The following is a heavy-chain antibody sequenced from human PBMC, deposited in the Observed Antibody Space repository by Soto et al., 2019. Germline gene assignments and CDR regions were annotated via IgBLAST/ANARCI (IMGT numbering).Heavy chain of an antibody. Sequence: SETLSLTCAVSGGSISSSNWWSWVRQPPGKGLEWIGEIYHSGSTNYNPSLKSRVTISVDTSKNQFSLKLSSVTAADTAVYYCARATIRSWRFYGMDVWGQGTTVTVSS. V-gene: IGHV4-4*02. D-gene: IGHD1-1*01. CDR1: GGSISSSNW. CDR3: ARATIRSWRFYGMDV. J-gene: IGHJ6*02. CDR2: IYHSGST.